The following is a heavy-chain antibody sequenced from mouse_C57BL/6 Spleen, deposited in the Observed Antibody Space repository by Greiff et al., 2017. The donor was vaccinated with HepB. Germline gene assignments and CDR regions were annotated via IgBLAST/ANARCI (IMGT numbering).Heavy chain of an antibody. CDR3: ARSGLLLTGRFAY. V-gene: IGHV1-69*01. CDR2: IDPSDSYT. J-gene: IGHJ3*01. D-gene: IGHD1-1*01. CDR1: GYTFTSYW. Sequence: VQLQQPGAELVMPGASVKLSCKASGYTFTSYWMHWVKQRPGQGLEWIGEIDPSDSYTNYNQKVKGKSILTLYKSSSTAYMQLSSLTSEDSAVYYCARSGLLLTGRFAYWGQGTLVTVSA.